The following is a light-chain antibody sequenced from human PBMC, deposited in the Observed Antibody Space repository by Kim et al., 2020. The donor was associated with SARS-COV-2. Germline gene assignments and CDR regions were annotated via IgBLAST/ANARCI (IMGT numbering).Light chain of an antibody. CDR2: DAA. CDR1: QSVGIN. J-gene: IGKJ4*01. V-gene: IGKV3-11*01. Sequence: PGEGATLTFRASQSVGINLAWYRHTRGQPPRLLIYDAAIRATGIPDRFSGSGSGTDFTLTISSLESEDFAVYYCQQHNEWPPAPSFGGGTKVDIK. CDR3: QQHNEWPPAPS.